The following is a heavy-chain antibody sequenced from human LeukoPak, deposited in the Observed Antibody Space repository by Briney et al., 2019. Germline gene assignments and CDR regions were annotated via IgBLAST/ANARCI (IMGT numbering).Heavy chain of an antibody. Sequence: GGSLRLSCAASGFTVSSNYMTWVRQAPGQELEWVSGIYSGGITYYPDSVKARFAVSRENSKNTLYRQINSLRAEHTPVYYCAIDPGPVGPAATCWGQGTLVTVSS. D-gene: IGHD2-2*01. CDR3: AIDPGPVGPAATC. J-gene: IGHJ4*02. V-gene: IGHV3-66*02. CDR2: IYSGGIT. CDR1: GFTVSSNY.